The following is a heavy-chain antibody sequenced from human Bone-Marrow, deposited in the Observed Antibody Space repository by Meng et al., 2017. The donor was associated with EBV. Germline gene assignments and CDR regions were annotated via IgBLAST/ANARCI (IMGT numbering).Heavy chain of an antibody. CDR1: GFTFSDHY. CDR2: TRNKANSYTA. Sequence: VQLVESGGGLVKPGGSLRLSCAASGFTFSDHYMDWVRQAPGKGLEWVGRTRNKANSYTAEYAASVKGRFTISRDDSKNSLYLQMNTLKTEDTAVYYCARAMTTPFDYWGQGTLVTVSS. V-gene: IGHV3-72*01. J-gene: IGHJ4*02. D-gene: IGHD2-15*01. CDR3: ARAMTTPFDY.